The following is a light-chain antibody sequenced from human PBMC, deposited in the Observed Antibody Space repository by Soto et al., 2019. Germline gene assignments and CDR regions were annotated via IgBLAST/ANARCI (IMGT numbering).Light chain of an antibody. CDR2: GAS. V-gene: IGKV3-15*01. CDR3: QQYGNSFVG. CDR1: QSVSSN. J-gene: IGKJ1*01. Sequence: EIVMTQSPATLPVSPWERATLSCRASQSVSSNLAWYQQKPGQAPRFLIYGASTRATGIPARFSGSGSGTDFTLTISRLEPEDFAVYYCQQYGNSFVGFGQGTKVDIK.